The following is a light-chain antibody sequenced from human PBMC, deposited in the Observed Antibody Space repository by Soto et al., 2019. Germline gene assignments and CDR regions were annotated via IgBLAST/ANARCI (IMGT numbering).Light chain of an antibody. J-gene: IGKJ1*01. Sequence: EIMMTQSSATLSVTPGERATLSCWASQSVSSSYLAWYQQKPGQAPSLLIYGASSRATGIPDRFSGSGSGTDFTLTISRLEPEDFAVYYCQQYGSSPGTFGQGTKV. CDR2: GAS. V-gene: IGKV3-20*01. CDR3: QQYGSSPGT. CDR1: QSVSSSY.